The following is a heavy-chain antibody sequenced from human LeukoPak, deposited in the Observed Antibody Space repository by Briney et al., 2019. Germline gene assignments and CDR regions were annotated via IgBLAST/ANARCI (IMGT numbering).Heavy chain of an antibody. CDR2: VNFDGTTT. Sequence: GGSLRLSCAASGFTFSNYWLHWVRQAPGKGLVWVSRVNFDGTTTNYADSVKGRLTISRDNTKTTLYLQMNSLRAEDTAVYYCASLKYQGGYWGQGTLVTVSS. D-gene: IGHD1-26*01. CDR3: ASLKYQGGY. J-gene: IGHJ4*02. V-gene: IGHV3-74*01. CDR1: GFTFSNYW.